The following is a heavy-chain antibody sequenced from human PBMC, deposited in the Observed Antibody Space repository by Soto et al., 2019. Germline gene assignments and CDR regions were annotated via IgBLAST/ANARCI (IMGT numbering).Heavy chain of an antibody. Sequence: QVQLQESGPGLVKPSETLSLTCTVSGGSVSSGSYHWSWIRQPPGKGLEWIGYIYYSGSTNYNPSLKSRVTISVDTSKNQFSLKLSSVTAADTAVYYCARDWGSYGRYYYGMDVWGQGTTVTVSS. D-gene: IGHD5-18*01. CDR2: IYYSGST. J-gene: IGHJ6*02. V-gene: IGHV4-61*01. CDR3: ARDWGSYGRYYYGMDV. CDR1: GGSVSSGSYH.